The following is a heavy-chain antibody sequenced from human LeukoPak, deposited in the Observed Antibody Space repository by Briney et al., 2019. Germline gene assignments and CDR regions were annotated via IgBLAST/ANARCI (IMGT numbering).Heavy chain of an antibody. CDR1: GXTXXXYA. CDR2: INTNGANT. CDR3: VKGLDYSSSQMDS. D-gene: IGHD6-6*01. V-gene: IGHV3-64*05. Sequence: GXTXXXYAMHXVRQAPGKXLEYVSSINTNGANTYYADSVKGRFTISRDNSRNTVYVQMNSLTPEDTAVYYCVKGLDYSSSQMDSWGQGTLVTVSS. J-gene: IGHJ4*02.